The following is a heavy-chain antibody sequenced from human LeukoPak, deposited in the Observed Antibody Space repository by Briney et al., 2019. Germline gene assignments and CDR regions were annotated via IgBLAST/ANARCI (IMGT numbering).Heavy chain of an antibody. Sequence: GGSLRLSCAASGFTFSSYGMHWVRQAPGKGLEWVAVISYDGSNKYYADSVKGRFTISRDNSENTLYLQMNSLRAEDTAVYYCASGAGDSYNYYSMDVWGQGTTVTVSS. CDR1: GFTFSSYG. D-gene: IGHD3-22*01. CDR2: ISYDGSNK. J-gene: IGHJ6*02. CDR3: ASGAGDSYNYYSMDV. V-gene: IGHV3-30*03.